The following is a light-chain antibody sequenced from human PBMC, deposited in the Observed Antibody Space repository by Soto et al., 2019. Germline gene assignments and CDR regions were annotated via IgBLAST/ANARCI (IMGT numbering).Light chain of an antibody. CDR2: DNN. CDR3: GTWDSSLSVVV. V-gene: IGLV1-51*01. Sequence: QSALTQPASVSGSPGQSITISCTGTSSDIGSYKYVTWYQQHPGKAPKLMIYDNNKRPSGIPDRFSGSKSGTSATLGITGLQTGDEADYYCGTWDSSLSVVVFGGGTKLTVL. J-gene: IGLJ2*01. CDR1: SSDIGSYKY.